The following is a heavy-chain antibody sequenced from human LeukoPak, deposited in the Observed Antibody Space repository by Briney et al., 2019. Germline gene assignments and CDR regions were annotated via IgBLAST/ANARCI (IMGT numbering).Heavy chain of an antibody. D-gene: IGHD3-3*02. Sequence: PGGSLRLSCAASGFTVSSNYMSWVRQAPGEGLEWVANINQDGSDKYYVDSVKGRLTISRDSAKKSLYLQMNSLRVEDTAVYYCASDPFTISAYDAFNIWGQGTVVTVSS. J-gene: IGHJ3*02. CDR2: INQDGSDK. CDR3: ASDPFTISAYDAFNI. CDR1: GFTVSSNY. V-gene: IGHV3-7*01.